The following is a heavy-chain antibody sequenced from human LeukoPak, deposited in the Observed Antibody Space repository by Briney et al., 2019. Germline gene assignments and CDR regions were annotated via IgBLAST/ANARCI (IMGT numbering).Heavy chain of an antibody. Sequence: SETLSLTCTVSGGSISSYYWSWIRQPAGKGLEWIGRIYTSGSTNYNPSRKSRVTMSVDTSKNQFSQKLSSVTAADTAVYYCAREAGDMVRGVIMYYYYYGMDVWGQGTTVTVSS. J-gene: IGHJ6*02. V-gene: IGHV4-4*07. CDR1: GGSISSYY. CDR3: AREAGDMVRGVIMYYYYYGMDV. CDR2: IYTSGST. D-gene: IGHD3-10*01.